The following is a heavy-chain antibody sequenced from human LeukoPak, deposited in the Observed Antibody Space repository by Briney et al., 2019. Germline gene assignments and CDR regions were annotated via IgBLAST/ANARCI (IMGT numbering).Heavy chain of an antibody. CDR1: GFTFSSYA. Sequence: GGSLRLSCAASGFTFSSYAMSWVRQAPGKGLEWVSAISGSGGSTYYADSVKGRFTISRDNSKNTLYLQMNSLRAEDTAVYYCASGEYYDILTGYSRDWGQGTLVTVSS. D-gene: IGHD3-9*01. CDR3: ASGEYYDILTGYSRD. J-gene: IGHJ4*02. V-gene: IGHV3-23*01. CDR2: ISGSGGST.